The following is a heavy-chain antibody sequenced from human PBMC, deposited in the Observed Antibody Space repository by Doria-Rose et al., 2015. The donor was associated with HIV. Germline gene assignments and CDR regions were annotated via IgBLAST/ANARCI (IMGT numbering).Heavy chain of an antibody. J-gene: IGHJ6*03. D-gene: IGHD3-3*01. CDR1: GFSFESYA. CDR2: ISWYSGAK. V-gene: IGHV3-9*01. CDR3: AKAPIIGPKYYFYMDV. Sequence: VQLVQSGGGLVQPGRSLRLSCVGSGFSFESYAMHWVRLAPGKGLEWVAGISWYSGAKGIADSVEGRFTISRDNAKKPVYLEMRSLRPEDTAFYYCAKAPIIGPKYYFYMDVWGKGTSVTVSS.